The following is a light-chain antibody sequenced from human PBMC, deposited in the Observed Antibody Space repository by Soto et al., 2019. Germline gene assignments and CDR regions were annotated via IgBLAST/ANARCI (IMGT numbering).Light chain of an antibody. J-gene: IGLJ2*01. CDR3: QSYDSSLSAHVV. V-gene: IGLV1-40*01. CDR1: SSNIGAGYV. CDR2: GNS. Sequence: QSVLTQPPSVSGAPGQRVTISCTGSSSNIGAGYVVHWYQQLPGTAPKLLIYGNSNRPSGVPDRFSGSKSGTSASLAITGLQAEDEADYYCQSYDSSLSAHVVFGGGTKVTVL.